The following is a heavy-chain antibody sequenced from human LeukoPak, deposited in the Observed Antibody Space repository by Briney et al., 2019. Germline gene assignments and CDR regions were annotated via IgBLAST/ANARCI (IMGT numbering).Heavy chain of an antibody. CDR3: VKGMSSGWFYFDY. Sequence: GESPKISCKGSGYSFTTYWIGWVRQMPGKGLEWMGIIYPGDSNIRYNPSFQGQVTISADKSISTAYLQWSSLKASDTAMYYCVKGMSSGWFYFDYWGQGTLVTVSS. J-gene: IGHJ4*02. V-gene: IGHV5-51*01. D-gene: IGHD6-19*01. CDR2: IYPGDSNI. CDR1: GYSFTTYW.